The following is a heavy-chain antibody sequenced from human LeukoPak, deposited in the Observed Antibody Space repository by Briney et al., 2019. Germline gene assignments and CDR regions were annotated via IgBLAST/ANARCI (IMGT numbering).Heavy chain of an antibody. CDR3: ARGDLEWFSSWFDP. V-gene: IGHV1-69*16. J-gene: IGHJ5*02. CDR1: GGTFSSYT. CDR2: IIPILGIA. D-gene: IGHD3-3*01. Sequence: SVKVSCKASGGTFSSYTISWVRQAPGQGLEWMGRIIPILGIANYAQKFQGRVTITTDESTSTAYMELSSLRSEDTAVYYCARGDLEWFSSWFDPWGQGTLVTVSS.